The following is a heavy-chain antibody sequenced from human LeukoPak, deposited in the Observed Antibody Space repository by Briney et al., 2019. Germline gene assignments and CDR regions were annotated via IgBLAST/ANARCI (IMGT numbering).Heavy chain of an antibody. CDR1: GFIFGSYA. CDR3: AKAPLDRYYFDY. CDR2: ISYSGSNT. V-gene: IGHV3-23*01. J-gene: IGHJ4*02. Sequence: GGSLRLSCAASGFIFGSYAMSWVRQAPGKGLEWVSTISYSGSNTYYAGSVKGRFTISRDSSKNTLSLQMNSLRAEDTAVYYCAKAPLDRYYFDYWGQGTLVTVSS.